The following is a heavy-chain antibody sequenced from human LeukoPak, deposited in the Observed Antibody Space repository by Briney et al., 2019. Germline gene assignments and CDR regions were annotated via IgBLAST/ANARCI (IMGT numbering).Heavy chain of an antibody. CDR3: ARDTKRGIDY. V-gene: IGHV4-30-2*01. Sequence: QPSQTLSLTCAVSGGSISSGGYSWSWIRQPPGKGLEWIGYNYHSGSTYYNPSLKSRVTISVDRSKNQFSLKLSSVTAADTAVYYCARDTKRGIDYWGQGTLVTVSS. J-gene: IGHJ4*02. CDR1: GGSISSGGYS. D-gene: IGHD3-10*01. CDR2: NYHSGST.